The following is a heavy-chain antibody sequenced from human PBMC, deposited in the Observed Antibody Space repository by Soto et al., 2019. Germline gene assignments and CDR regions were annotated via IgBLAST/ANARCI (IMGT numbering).Heavy chain of an antibody. CDR1: GFTFSSYR. CDR2: ISSSSSTI. D-gene: IGHD3-22*01. CDR3: ARGLYYYDSRGYWGY. J-gene: IGHJ4*02. Sequence: PGGSLRLSCAASGFTFSSYRMNWVRQAPGKGLEWVSYISSSSSTIYYADSVKGRFTISRDNAKNSLYLQMNSLRDEDTAVYYCARGLYYYDSRGYWGYWGQGTLVTVSS. V-gene: IGHV3-48*02.